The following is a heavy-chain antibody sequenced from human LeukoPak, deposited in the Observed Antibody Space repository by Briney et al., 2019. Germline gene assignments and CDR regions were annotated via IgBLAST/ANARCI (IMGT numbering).Heavy chain of an antibody. Sequence: PGGSLRLSCAASGFTFSSYAMSWVRQAPGKGLEWVSAISGSGDSTYCGDSVKGRFTISRDNSKNTLYLQMNSLRAEDTAVYYCAKSPYSRKHNHFDYWGQGTLVTVSS. V-gene: IGHV3-23*01. D-gene: IGHD6-13*01. CDR1: GFTFSSYA. J-gene: IGHJ4*02. CDR3: AKSPYSRKHNHFDY. CDR2: ISGSGDST.